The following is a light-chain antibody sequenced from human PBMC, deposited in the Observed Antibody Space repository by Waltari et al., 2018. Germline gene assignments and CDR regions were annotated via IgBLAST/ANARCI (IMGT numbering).Light chain of an antibody. Sequence: EIVLTQSPGTLSLSPGERATLSCRASQSVRGSLAWYQQKAGQAPRLLIYGASSRATGIPGRFSGGGSGTDFSLTISRLEPEDFAVYYCQHYVRLPATFGQGTKVEI. V-gene: IGKV3-20*01. CDR1: QSVRGS. J-gene: IGKJ1*01. CDR3: QHYVRLPAT. CDR2: GAS.